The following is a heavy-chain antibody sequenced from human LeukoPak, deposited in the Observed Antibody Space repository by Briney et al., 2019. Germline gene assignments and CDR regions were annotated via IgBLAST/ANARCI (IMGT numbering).Heavy chain of an antibody. Sequence: GGSLRLSCAASGFKFSDHYIDWVRQAPGKGLEWVGRSRNKASSYTTEYAASVEGRFTISRDVSESSLYLQMNSLRAEDTAVYYCARDYGVAGLFDPWGQGTLVTVSS. J-gene: IGHJ5*02. CDR2: SRNKASSYTT. CDR3: ARDYGVAGLFDP. V-gene: IGHV3-72*01. CDR1: GFKFSDHY. D-gene: IGHD6-19*01.